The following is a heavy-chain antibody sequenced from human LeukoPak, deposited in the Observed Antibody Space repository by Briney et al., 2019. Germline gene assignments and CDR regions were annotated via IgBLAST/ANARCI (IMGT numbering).Heavy chain of an antibody. D-gene: IGHD1-1*01. V-gene: IGHV1-8*01. CDR2: MNPNSGST. Sequence: ASVKVSCKASGYTFTSYDINWVRQATGQGLEWMGWMNPNSGSTGYAQKFQGKVTMTRNTSISTAYMELSSLRSEDTAVYYCARGPNWNVAAFDIWGQGTMVTVSS. CDR3: ARGPNWNVAAFDI. J-gene: IGHJ3*02. CDR1: GYTFTSYD.